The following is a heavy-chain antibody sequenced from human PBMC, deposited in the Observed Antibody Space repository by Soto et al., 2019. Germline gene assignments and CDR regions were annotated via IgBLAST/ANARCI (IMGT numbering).Heavy chain of an antibody. D-gene: IGHD3-10*01. Sequence: QVQLVQSGAEVKKPGSSVKVSCKASGGTFSSYAISWVRQAPGQGLEWMVGIIPIFGTANYAQKFQGRVTITADESTSTAYMELSSLRSEDTAVYYGARDLGERPSDWGNWFDPWGQGTLVTVSS. CDR1: GGTFSSYA. J-gene: IGHJ5*02. V-gene: IGHV1-69*12. CDR2: IIPIFGTA. CDR3: ARDLGERPSDWGNWFDP.